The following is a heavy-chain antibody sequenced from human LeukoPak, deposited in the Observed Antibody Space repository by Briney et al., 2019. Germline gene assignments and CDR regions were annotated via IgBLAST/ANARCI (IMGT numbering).Heavy chain of an antibody. CDR3: ARDIPVRPSYYYDFWSGYHGVPDWFDP. CDR2: IYYSGST. Sequence: KPSETLSLTCTVSGGSISSSSYYWGWIRQPPGKGLEWIGSIYYSGSTYYNPSLKSRVTISVDTSKNQFSLKLSSVTAADTAVYYCARDIPVRPSYYYDFWSGYHGVPDWFDPWGQGTLVTVSS. CDR1: GGSISSSSYY. J-gene: IGHJ5*02. V-gene: IGHV4-39*07. D-gene: IGHD3-3*01.